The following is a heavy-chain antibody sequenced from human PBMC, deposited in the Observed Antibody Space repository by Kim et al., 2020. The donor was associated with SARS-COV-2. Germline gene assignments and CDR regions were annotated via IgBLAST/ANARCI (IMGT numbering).Heavy chain of an antibody. Sequence: SETLSLTCTVSGGSISSGGYYWSWIRQHPGKGLEWIGYIYYSGSTYYNPSLKSRVTISVDTSKNQFSLKLSSVTAADTAVYYCARDNLGSYGGNSGGLDYWGQGTLVTVSS. CDR2: IYYSGST. V-gene: IGHV4-31*03. D-gene: IGHD2-21*02. CDR3: ARDNLGSYGGNSGGLDY. CDR1: GGSISSGGYY. J-gene: IGHJ4*02.